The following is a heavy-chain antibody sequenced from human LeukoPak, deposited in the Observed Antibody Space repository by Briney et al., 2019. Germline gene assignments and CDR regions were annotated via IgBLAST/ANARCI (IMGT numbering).Heavy chain of an antibody. CDR2: ISTNGGST. V-gene: IGHV3-23*01. CDR3: SVMHRYYDGSGYWVQ. Sequence: GGSLRLSCEAPGFTFSSYAMSWVRQAPGKGLEWASGISTNGGSTSYADSVKGRLTISRDNPRNMLYMEMNSLRAEDTAVYYCSVMHRYYDGSGYWVQWGQGTLVTVSS. CDR1: GFTFSSYA. J-gene: IGHJ4*02. D-gene: IGHD3-22*01.